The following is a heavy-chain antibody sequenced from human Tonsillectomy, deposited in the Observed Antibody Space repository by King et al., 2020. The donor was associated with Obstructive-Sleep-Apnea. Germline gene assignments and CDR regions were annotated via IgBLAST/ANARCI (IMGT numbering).Heavy chain of an antibody. CDR1: GGSFSGYY. V-gene: IGHV4-34*01. CDR3: ARGRSEIVVVVAGSLGYCYGMDV. Sequence: VQLQQWGAGLLKPSETLYLTCAVYGGSFSGYYWSWIRQPPGKGLDWIGEINRGGSTNYHPSLKSRVTISVDTSTNQFSLKLSSVTAAATAVYYCARGRSEIVVVVAGSLGYCYGMDVWGQGTTVTVSS. CDR2: INRGGST. D-gene: IGHD2-15*01. J-gene: IGHJ6*02.